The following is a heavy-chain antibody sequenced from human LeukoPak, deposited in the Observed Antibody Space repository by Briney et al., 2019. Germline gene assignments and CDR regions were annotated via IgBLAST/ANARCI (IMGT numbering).Heavy chain of an antibody. V-gene: IGHV1-2*02. Sequence: ASVKVSCKASGYTFTGYYMHWVRQAPGQGLEWMGWINPNSGGTNYAQKFQGRVTMTRDTSTRTVYMELSSLRSDDTAVYYCARDPPPDSSGYLFDYWGQGTLVTVSS. J-gene: IGHJ4*02. CDR3: ARDPPPDSSGYLFDY. CDR1: GYTFTGYY. D-gene: IGHD3-22*01. CDR2: INPNSGGT.